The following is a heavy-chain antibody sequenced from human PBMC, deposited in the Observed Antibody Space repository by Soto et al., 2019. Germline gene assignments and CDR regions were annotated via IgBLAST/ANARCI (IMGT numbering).Heavy chain of an antibody. Sequence: GGSLRVSCAASGFTFSNAWMNWVRQAPGKGLEWVGRIKSKTDGGTTDYAAPVKGRFTISRDDSKNTLYLQMNSLKTEDTAVYYCTTVYYDSSGLPLYWGQGTLVTVSS. J-gene: IGHJ4*02. V-gene: IGHV3-15*07. CDR3: TTVYYDSSGLPLY. D-gene: IGHD3-22*01. CDR2: IKSKTDGGTT. CDR1: GFTFSNAW.